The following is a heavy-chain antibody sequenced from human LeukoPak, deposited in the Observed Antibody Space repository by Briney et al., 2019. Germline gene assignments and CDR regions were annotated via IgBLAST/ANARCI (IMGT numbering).Heavy chain of an antibody. Sequence: SVKVSCKASGGTFSSYAISWVRQTPGQGLEWMGRIIPILGIANYAQKFQGRVTITADKSTSTAYMELSSLRSEDTAVYYCARVGAHYGMDVWGQGTTVTVSS. D-gene: IGHD1-26*01. CDR3: ARVGAHYGMDV. J-gene: IGHJ6*02. V-gene: IGHV1-69*04. CDR1: GGTFSSYA. CDR2: IIPILGIA.